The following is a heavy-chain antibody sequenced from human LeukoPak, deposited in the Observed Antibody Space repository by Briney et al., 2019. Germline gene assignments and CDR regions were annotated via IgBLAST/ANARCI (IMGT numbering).Heavy chain of an antibody. Sequence: ASVKVSCTASGYTFTGYYMHWVRQAPGQGLEWMGWINPNSGGTNYAQKFQGRVTMTRDTSISTAYMELSRLRSDDTAVYYCARGSSSWFGWFDPWGQGTLVTVSS. J-gene: IGHJ5*02. CDR3: ARGSSSWFGWFDP. V-gene: IGHV1-2*02. CDR1: GYTFTGYY. D-gene: IGHD6-13*01. CDR2: INPNSGGT.